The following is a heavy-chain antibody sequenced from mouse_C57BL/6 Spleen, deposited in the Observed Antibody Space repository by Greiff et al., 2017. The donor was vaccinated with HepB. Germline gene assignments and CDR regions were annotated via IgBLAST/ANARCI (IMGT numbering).Heavy chain of an antibody. Sequence: VKLMESGAELAKPGASVKLSCKASGYTFTSYWMHWVKQRPGQGLEWIGYINPSSGYTKYNQKFKDKATLTADKSSSTAYMQLSSLTYEDSAVYDCARSRGNYVWYFDVWGTGTTVTVSS. J-gene: IGHJ1*03. V-gene: IGHV1-7*01. CDR3: ARSRGNYVWYFDV. CDR1: GYTFTSYW. D-gene: IGHD2-1*01. CDR2: INPSSGYT.